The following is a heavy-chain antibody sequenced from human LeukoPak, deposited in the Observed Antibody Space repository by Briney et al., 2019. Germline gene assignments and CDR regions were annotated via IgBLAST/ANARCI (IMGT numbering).Heavy chain of an antibody. Sequence: SVKVSCKASGGTFSSYAISWVRQAPGQGLEWMGGIIPIFGTANYAQKFQGRVTITADESTSTAYMELSSLRSEDTAVYYCARDTHYSSGWYSFWYFDLWGRGTLVTVSS. CDR2: IIPIFGTA. CDR3: ARDTHYSSGWYSFWYFDL. CDR1: GGTFSSYA. J-gene: IGHJ2*01. D-gene: IGHD6-19*01. V-gene: IGHV1-69*13.